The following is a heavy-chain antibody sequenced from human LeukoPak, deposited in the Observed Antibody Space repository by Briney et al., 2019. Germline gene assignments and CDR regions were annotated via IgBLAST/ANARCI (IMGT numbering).Heavy chain of an antibody. D-gene: IGHD1-26*01. CDR3: ARGFRGGGVGELLGY. CDR1: GFTFSSYA. Sequence: PGRSLRLSCAASGFTFSSYAMHWVRQAPGKGLEWVAVISYDGSNKYYADSVKGRFTISRDNSKNTLYLQMNSLRAEDTAVYYCARGFRGGGVGELLGYWGQGTLVTVS. J-gene: IGHJ4*02. V-gene: IGHV3-30-3*01. CDR2: ISYDGSNK.